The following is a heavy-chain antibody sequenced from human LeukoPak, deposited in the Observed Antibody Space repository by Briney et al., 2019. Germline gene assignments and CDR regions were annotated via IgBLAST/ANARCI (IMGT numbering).Heavy chain of an antibody. CDR1: KFNFHNYG. V-gene: IGHV3-23*01. CDR3: AKDAVRTPQIDH. CDR2: ISGSGGST. J-gene: IGHJ4*02. Sequence: GGSLRLSCTTPKFNFHNYGLTWVRQAPGKELEWVSSISGSGGSTQYAASVQGRFAISRDNSKNTLYLQMNSLRAEDTAVYYCAKDAVRTPQIDHWGQGALVTVSS. D-gene: IGHD1-1*01.